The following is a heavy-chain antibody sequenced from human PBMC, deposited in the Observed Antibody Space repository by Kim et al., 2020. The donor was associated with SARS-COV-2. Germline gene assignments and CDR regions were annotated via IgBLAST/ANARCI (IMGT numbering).Heavy chain of an antibody. CDR1: GFTFSSYG. D-gene: IGHD4-17*01. V-gene: IGHV3-30*18. CDR2: ISYDGRNK. CDR3: AKDWDDYGVFYYYGMDV. Sequence: GGSLRLSCAASGFTFSSYGMHWVRQAPGKGLEWVAVISYDGRNKYYADSVKGRFTISRDNSKNTLYLQMNSLRAEDTAVYYCAKDWDDYGVFYYYGMDVWGQGTTVTVSS. J-gene: IGHJ6*02.